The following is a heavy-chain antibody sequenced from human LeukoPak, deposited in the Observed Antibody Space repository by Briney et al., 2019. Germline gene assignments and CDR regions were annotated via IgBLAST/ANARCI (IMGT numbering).Heavy chain of an antibody. V-gene: IGHV4-38-2*02. CDR1: GYSISTGYY. D-gene: IGHD1-26*01. CDR3: ARGGYSGSYSDY. J-gene: IGHJ4*02. Sequence: SETLSLTCTVSGYSISTGYYWGWIRQPPGKGLEWIGSIYHSGSTYYNPSLKSRVTISVDTFKNQFSLKLSSVTAADTAVYYGARGGYSGSYSDYGGEGTLVTVSS. CDR2: IYHSGST.